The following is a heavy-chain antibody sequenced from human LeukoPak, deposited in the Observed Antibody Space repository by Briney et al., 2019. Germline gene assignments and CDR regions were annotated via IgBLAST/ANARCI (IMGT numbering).Heavy chain of an antibody. D-gene: IGHD3-22*01. CDR3: TVHYNSSGYYFDY. CDR2: INPKSGGT. J-gene: IGHJ4*02. CDR1: GYTFSGYY. V-gene: IGHV1-2*02. Sequence: ASVKVSCKASGYTFSGYYMHWVRQAPGQGLEWMGWINPKSGGTNEAQKFHDRVTMTRDTSIRTAYMEVSRLRSDDTAVYYCTVHYNSSGYYFDYWGQGALVTVSS.